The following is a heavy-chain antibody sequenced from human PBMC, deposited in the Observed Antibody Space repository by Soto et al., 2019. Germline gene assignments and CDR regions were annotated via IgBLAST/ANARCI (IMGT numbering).Heavy chain of an antibody. CDR3: ARLGAMAPEYYFDY. V-gene: IGHV4-38-2*01. CDR2: IYHNGRT. J-gene: IGHJ4*02. D-gene: IGHD1-26*01. CDR1: CYSGISGYY. Sequence: SETLSLTCAFSCYSGISGYYWGWIRQPPGKGLEWIASIYHNGRTYSKPSLKSRVTISVDTSKNQISLTLSSVTAADTAVYFCARLGAMAPEYYFDYWGQGTLVTVSS.